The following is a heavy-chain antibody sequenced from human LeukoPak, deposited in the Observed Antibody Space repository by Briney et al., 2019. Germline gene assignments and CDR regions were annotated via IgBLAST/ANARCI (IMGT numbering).Heavy chain of an antibody. Sequence: GASVKVSCKASGYTFTSYYMHWVRQAPGQGLEWMGIINPSGGSTSYAQKFQGRVTMTRDTSTSTVYMELSSLRSEDTAVYYCAVITIFGVAIDYWGRGTLVTVSS. J-gene: IGHJ4*02. CDR3: AVITIFGVAIDY. CDR2: INPSGGST. CDR1: GYTFTSYY. V-gene: IGHV1-46*01. D-gene: IGHD3-3*01.